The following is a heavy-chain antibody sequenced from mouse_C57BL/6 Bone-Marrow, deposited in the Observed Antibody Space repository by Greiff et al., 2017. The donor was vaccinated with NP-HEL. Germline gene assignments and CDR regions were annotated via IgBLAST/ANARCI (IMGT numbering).Heavy chain of an antibody. V-gene: IGHV1-81*01. D-gene: IGHD1-1*01. J-gene: IGHJ2*01. Sequence: QVQLQQSGAELARPGASVKLSCTASGYTFTSYGISWVKQRTGQGLEWIGEIYPRSGNTYYNEKLKGKATLTADKSSSTAYMELRSLTSEDSAVYFCARERITTVVAPYFDYWGQGTTLTVSS. CDR1: GYTFTSYG. CDR3: ARERITTVVAPYFDY. CDR2: IYPRSGNT.